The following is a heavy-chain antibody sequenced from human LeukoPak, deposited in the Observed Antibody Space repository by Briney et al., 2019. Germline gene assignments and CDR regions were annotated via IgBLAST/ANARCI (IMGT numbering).Heavy chain of an antibody. CDR2: IIPISGTT. J-gene: IGHJ6*03. V-gene: IGHV1-69*05. D-gene: IGHD6-13*01. Sequence: ASVKVSCKASGVSFRAYTINWVRQAPGQGLEWMGAIIPISGTTNYAQRLQGRVTLTMDDSATTAFMEMSSLRSEDTAVYYCASRFTARQLVPADYYHMDVWGKGTTVFVSS. CDR1: GVSFRAYT. CDR3: ASRFTARQLVPADYYHMDV.